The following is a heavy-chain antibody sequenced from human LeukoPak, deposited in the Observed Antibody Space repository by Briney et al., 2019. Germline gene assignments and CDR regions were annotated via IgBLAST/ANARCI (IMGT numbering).Heavy chain of an antibody. CDR2: IYYSGST. Sequence: GSLRLSCAASGFTFSSYWMSWVRQAPGKGLEWIGYIYYSGSTNYNPSLKSRVTISVDTSKNQFSLKLSSVTAADTAVYYCARTIVGANNGAFDIWGQGTMVTVSS. CDR3: ARTIVGANNGAFDI. V-gene: IGHV4-59*01. D-gene: IGHD1-26*01. CDR1: GFTFSSYW. J-gene: IGHJ3*02.